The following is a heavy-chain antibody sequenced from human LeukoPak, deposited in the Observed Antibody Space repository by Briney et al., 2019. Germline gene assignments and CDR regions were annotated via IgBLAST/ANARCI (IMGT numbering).Heavy chain of an antibody. CDR1: GFIVSSDY. V-gene: IGHV3-53*01. Sequence: GGSLRLSCEASGFIVSSDYMSWVRQAPGKGLEWVSGFYTGGTTVYVNSVRGRFTMSRDNSKNTLFLQMNSLRAEDTAVYYCARGPLPSTRAFDIWGQGTLVTVSS. CDR3: ARGPLPSTRAFDI. CDR2: FYTGGTT. J-gene: IGHJ3*02.